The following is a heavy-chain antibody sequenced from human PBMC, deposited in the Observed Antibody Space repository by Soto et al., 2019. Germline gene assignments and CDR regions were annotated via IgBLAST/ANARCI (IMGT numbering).Heavy chain of an antibody. J-gene: IGHJ4*02. CDR1: GFTFSSFE. CDR3: ARGIRNYYGHSADYPHENF. Sequence: GGSLRLSCAASGFTFSSFEMNWFRRAPGKGLEWVSYINSGDTHRFYADSVKGRFTVSRDDAKNSLFLQMNSLRSDDTAIYYCARGIRNYYGHSADYPHENFWGQGTLFTVSS. D-gene: IGHD3-10*01. CDR2: INSGDTHR. V-gene: IGHV3-48*03.